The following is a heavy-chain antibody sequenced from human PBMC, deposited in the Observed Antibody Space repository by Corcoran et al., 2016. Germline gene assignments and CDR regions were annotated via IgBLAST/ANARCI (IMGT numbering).Heavy chain of an antibody. CDR2: ISWDGGST. V-gene: IGHV3-43D*03. Sequence: EVQLVESGGVVVQPGGSLRLSCAASGFTFDDYAMHWVRQAPGKGLEWVSLISWDGGSTYYADSVKGRFTISRDNSKNSLYLQMNILRAEDTALYYCAKDRSSSSSRYFDYLGHGTLVTGSS. J-gene: IGHJ4*01. CDR1: GFTFDDYA. D-gene: IGHD6-6*01. CDR3: AKDRSSSSSRYFDY.